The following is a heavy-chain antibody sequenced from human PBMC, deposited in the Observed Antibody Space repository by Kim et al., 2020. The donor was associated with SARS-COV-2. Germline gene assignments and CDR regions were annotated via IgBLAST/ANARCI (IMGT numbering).Heavy chain of an antibody. D-gene: IGHD3-10*01. J-gene: IGHJ6*02. Sequence: LKSRFTISVDTSKNQFSLKLSSVTAADTAVYYCAREASWGSYYNYYGMDVWGQGTTVTVSS. V-gene: IGHV4-31*02. CDR3: AREASWGSYYNYYGMDV.